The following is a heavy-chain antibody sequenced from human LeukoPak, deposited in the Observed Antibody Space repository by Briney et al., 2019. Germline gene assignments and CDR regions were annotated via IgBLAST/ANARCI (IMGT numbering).Heavy chain of an antibody. J-gene: IGHJ4*02. D-gene: IGHD3-22*01. Sequence: PGGSLRLSCVASGFTFSSYSMNWVRQAPGKGLEWVSSISSSSSYIYYADSVKGRFTISRDNAKNSLYLQMNSLRAEDTAVYYCARDIMDSSGYYGVHYWGQGTLVTVSS. CDR3: ARDIMDSSGYYGVHY. CDR1: GFTFSSYS. V-gene: IGHV3-21*01. CDR2: ISSSSSYI.